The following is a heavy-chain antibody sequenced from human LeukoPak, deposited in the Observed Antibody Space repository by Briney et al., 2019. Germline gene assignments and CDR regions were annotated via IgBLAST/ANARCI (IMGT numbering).Heavy chain of an antibody. V-gene: IGHV4-34*01. D-gene: IGHD3-10*01. CDR1: GGSFSGYY. CDR3: AKLKRFYYGSGNYNWFDP. J-gene: IGHJ5*02. CDR2: INHSGST. Sequence: SETLSLTCAVYGGSFSGYYWSWIRQPPGKGLGWIGEINHSGSTNYNPSLKSRVTISVDTSKNRFSLKLSSVTAADTAVYYCAKLKRFYYGSGNYNWFDPWGQGTLVTVSS.